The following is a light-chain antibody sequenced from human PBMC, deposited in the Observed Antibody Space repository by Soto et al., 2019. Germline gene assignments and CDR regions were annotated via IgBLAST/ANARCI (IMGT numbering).Light chain of an antibody. CDR1: QSISSW. J-gene: IGKJ2*02. Sequence: DIQMTQSPSTLSASVGDRVPITCRASQSISSWLAWYQQKPGNAPKLLTYDASILESGVPSRFSGSGSGTEFTLTVSSLQPDDFATYYCQQYNSSPCTFGQGTKLEIK. CDR2: DAS. V-gene: IGKV1-5*01. CDR3: QQYNSSPCT.